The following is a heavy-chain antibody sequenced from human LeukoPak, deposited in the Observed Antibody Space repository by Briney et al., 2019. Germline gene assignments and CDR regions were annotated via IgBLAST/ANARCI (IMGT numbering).Heavy chain of an antibody. V-gene: IGHV4-61*02. CDR1: GGSISSGSYY. J-gene: IGHJ6*03. D-gene: IGHD2-2*01. CDR3: ARDCSSTSCYVDYYMDV. Sequence: SETLSLTCTVSGGSISSGSYYWSWIRQPAGKGLEWIGRIYTSGSTNYNPSLKSRVTISVDTSKNQFSLKLSSVTAADTAVYYCARDCSSTSCYVDYYMDVWGKGTTVTVSS. CDR2: IYTSGST.